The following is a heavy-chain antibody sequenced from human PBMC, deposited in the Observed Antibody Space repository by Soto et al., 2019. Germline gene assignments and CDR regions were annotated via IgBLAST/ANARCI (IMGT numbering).Heavy chain of an antibody. CDR3: ARDSEGENWFDP. CDR1: GGSISSGGYY. J-gene: IGHJ5*02. CDR2: IYYSGST. D-gene: IGHD1-26*01. Sequence: SETLSLTCPVSGGSISSGGYYWSWIRQHPGKGLEWIGYIYYSGSTYYNPSLKSRVTISVDTSKNQFSLKLSSVTAADTAVYYCARDSEGENWFDPWGQGTLVTVSS. V-gene: IGHV4-31*03.